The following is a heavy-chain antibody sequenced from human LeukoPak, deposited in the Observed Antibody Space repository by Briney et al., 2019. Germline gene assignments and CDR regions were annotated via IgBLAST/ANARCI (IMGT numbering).Heavy chain of an antibody. CDR3: AKRSGYCSTISCYHLFDY. CDR1: GFTFSNYD. V-gene: IGHV3-23*01. D-gene: IGHD2-2*01. J-gene: IGHJ4*02. CDR2: ITGSGGST. Sequence: GGSLRLSCAASGFTFSNYDMSWVRQAPGKGLEWVSGITGSGGSTNYAVSVERLFTISRDRSKNTLYLQMNSLGVEDTAVYYCAKRSGYCSTISCYHLFDYWGQGTVVSVSS.